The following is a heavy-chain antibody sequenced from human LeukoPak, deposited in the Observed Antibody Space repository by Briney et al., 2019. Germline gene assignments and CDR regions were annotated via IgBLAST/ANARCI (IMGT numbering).Heavy chain of an antibody. V-gene: IGHV4-34*01. Sequence: PSETLSLTCAVYGGSFSGYYWSWIRQPPGKGLEWIGEINHSGSTNYNPSLKSRVTISVDTSKNQFSLKLSSVTAADTAVYYCARFKQWLLFDYWGQGTLVTVSS. CDR3: ARFKQWLLFDY. CDR1: GGSFSGYY. D-gene: IGHD6-19*01. CDR2: INHSGST. J-gene: IGHJ4*02.